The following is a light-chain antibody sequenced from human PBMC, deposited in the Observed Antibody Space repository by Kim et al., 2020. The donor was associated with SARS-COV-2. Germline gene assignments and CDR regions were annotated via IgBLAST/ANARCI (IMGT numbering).Light chain of an antibody. CDR3: SSYAASITFV. CDR1: SSDVGGYNH. CDR2: EVS. J-gene: IGLJ1*01. V-gene: IGLV2-23*02. Sequence: GQSITISCTGTSSDVGGYNHVSWYQQHPGKAPKLMIYEVSKRPSGVSDRFSGSKSGNTASLTISGLQAEDEADYYCSSYAASITFVFGTGTKVTVL.